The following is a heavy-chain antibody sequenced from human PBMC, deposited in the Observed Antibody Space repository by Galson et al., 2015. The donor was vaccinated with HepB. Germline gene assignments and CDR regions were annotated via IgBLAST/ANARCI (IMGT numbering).Heavy chain of an antibody. CDR3: VKEAGTIYFDY. V-gene: IGHV3-43*01. CDR2: FSGNGRTT. J-gene: IGHJ4*02. CDR1: GFTFNRYT. Sequence: SLRLSCAASGFTFNRYTIHWVRHVPGKGLEWVSLFSGNGRTTFYADSVKGRFTITRDNSKSSVYLQMNSLRTEDTALYYCVKEAGTIYFDYWGQGTLVTVSS. D-gene: IGHD4-17*01.